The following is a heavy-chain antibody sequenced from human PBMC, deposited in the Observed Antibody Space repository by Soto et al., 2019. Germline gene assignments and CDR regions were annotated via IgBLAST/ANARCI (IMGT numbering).Heavy chain of an antibody. J-gene: IGHJ3*01. CDR1: GFTFGNYA. CDR2: ISGSGGGT. CDR3: AKDSGLPRFGTLIHALDL. Sequence: SLRLSCAASGFTFGNYAMTWVRQAPGKGLECVSRISGSGGGTYYADSVKGRFTISRDNSSNALYLQLNSLRDDDAAMYYCAKDSGLPRFGTLIHALDLWGQGTMVTVSS. D-gene: IGHD3-10*01. V-gene: IGHV3-23*01.